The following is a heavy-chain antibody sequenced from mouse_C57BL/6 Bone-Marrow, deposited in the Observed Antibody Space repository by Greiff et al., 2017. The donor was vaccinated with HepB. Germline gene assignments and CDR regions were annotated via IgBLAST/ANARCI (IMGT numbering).Heavy chain of an antibody. CDR1: GYTFTSYW. CDR2: IDPSDSYT. Sequence: VQLQQPGAELVMPGASVKMSCKASGYTFTSYWMHWVKQRPGQGLEWIGEIDPSDSYTNYNQKFKGKSTLTVDKSSSTAYMQLSSLTSEDSAVYYCARSPLSQAGFAGWGQRTLVTVAT. D-gene: IGHD3-1*01. CDR3: ARSPLSQAGFAG. V-gene: IGHV1-69*01. J-gene: IGHJ3*01.